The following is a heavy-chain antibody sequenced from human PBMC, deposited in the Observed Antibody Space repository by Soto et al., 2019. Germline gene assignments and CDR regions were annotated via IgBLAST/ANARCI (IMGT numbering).Heavy chain of an antibody. D-gene: IGHD6-19*01. CDR3: ARVDSGWHDY. CDR2: IFYTGGT. V-gene: IGHV4-59*01. CDR1: GGSISSYY. Sequence: PSETLSLTCTVSGGSISSYYWSWIRQPPGKGLEWIGYIFYTGGTDYNPSLKSRVTISVDTSKNEFSLKLTSVTAADTAVYYCARVDSGWHDYWGQGTLVTVSS. J-gene: IGHJ4*02.